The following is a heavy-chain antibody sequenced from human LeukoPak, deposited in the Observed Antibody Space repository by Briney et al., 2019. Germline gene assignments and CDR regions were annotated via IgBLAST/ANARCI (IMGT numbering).Heavy chain of an antibody. J-gene: IGHJ5*02. CDR3: ARDPAGNWFDP. V-gene: IGHV3-21*01. CDR1: GFTFSSYS. D-gene: IGHD2-15*01. CDR2: ISSSSSYI. Sequence: KTGGCLRLSCAASGFTFSSYSMNWVRQAPGKGLEWVSSISSSSSYIYYADSVKGRFTISRDNAKNSLYLQMNSLRAEDTAVYYCARDPAGNWFDPWGQGTLVTVSS.